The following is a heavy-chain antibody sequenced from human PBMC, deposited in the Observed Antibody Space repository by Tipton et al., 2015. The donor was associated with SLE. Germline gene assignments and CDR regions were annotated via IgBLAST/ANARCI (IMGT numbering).Heavy chain of an antibody. V-gene: IGHV3-48*03. CDR3: AKDPGDY. Sequence: SLRLSCAASGFTFSSYEMNWVRQAPGKGLEWVSYISSSGSTIYYADSVKGRFTISRDNSKKTLYLKMNSLRAEDTAVYYCAKDPGDYWGQGILVTVSS. CDR2: ISSSGSTI. J-gene: IGHJ4*02. CDR1: GFTFSSYE.